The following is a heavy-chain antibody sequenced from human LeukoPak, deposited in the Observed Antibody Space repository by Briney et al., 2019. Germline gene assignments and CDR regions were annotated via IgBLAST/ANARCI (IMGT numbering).Heavy chain of an antibody. D-gene: IGHD3-16*02. CDR1: GFSVRSYY. V-gene: IGHV3-30*02. CDR3: ANGMITFGGVIVIPPPFDY. Sequence: GGSLRLSCAASGFSVRSYYMTWVRQAPGKGLEWVAFIRYDGSNKYYADSVKGRFTISRDNSKNTLYLQMNSLRAEDTAVYYCANGMITFGGVIVIPPPFDYWGQGTLVTVSS. CDR2: IRYDGSNK. J-gene: IGHJ4*02.